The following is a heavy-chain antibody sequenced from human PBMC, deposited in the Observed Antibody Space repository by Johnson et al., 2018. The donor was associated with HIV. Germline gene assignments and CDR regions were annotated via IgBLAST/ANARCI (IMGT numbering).Heavy chain of an antibody. V-gene: IGHV3-20*04. CDR1: GFNFDDYG. D-gene: IGHD1-26*01. Sequence: VQLVESGGGVVRPGGSLRLSCAASGFNFDDYGMNWVRQVPGGGLEWVSGIQGNGDSTGYADSVKGRFTISRDNAKTHLHLQMNSLRAEDTALYYCVKDQWGKWYSGTYGGAFDIWGQGTMVTVSS. CDR3: VKDQWGKWYSGTYGGAFDI. CDR2: IQGNGDST. J-gene: IGHJ3*02.